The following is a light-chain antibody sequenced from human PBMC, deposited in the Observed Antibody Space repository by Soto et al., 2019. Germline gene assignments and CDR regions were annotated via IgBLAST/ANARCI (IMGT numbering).Light chain of an antibody. V-gene: IGLV1-40*01. J-gene: IGLJ1*01. CDR3: QSYDNSLRAYV. CDR2: GST. CDR1: SSDIGAGSE. Sequence: QSVLTQPPSLSGAPGQRVTISCTGSSSDIGAGSEVHWYQQLPGTAPKLLIFGSTNRPSGVPDRFSGSKSATSASLAITGLQAEDEADYYCQSYDNSLRAYVFGTGPKLTVL.